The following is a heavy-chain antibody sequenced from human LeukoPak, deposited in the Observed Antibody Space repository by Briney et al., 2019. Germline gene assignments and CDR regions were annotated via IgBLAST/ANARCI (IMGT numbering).Heavy chain of an antibody. CDR1: GFTFSSYS. J-gene: IGHJ5*02. CDR2: ISSSSSTI. D-gene: IGHD6-13*01. CDR3: AKDRWGRAAAGTPNWFDP. Sequence: GGSLRLSCAASGFTFSSYSMNWVRQAPGKGLEWVSYISSSSSTIYYADSVKGRFTISRDNAKNSLYLQMNSLRAEDTALYYCAKDRWGRAAAGTPNWFDPWGQGTLVTVSS. V-gene: IGHV3-48*04.